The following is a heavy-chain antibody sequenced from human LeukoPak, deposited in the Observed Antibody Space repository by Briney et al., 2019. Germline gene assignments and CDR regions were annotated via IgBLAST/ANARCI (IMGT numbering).Heavy chain of an antibody. CDR3: ARDGYGGYSDY. CDR2: IKQDGSEK. D-gene: IGHD4-23*01. J-gene: IGHJ4*02. V-gene: IGHV3-7*03. CDR1: GFTFSSYW. Sequence: GGSLRLSCAASGFTFSSYWMGWVRQAPGKGLEWVANIKQDGSEKYYVDSVKGRFTISRDNAKNSLYLQMNSLRAEDTAVYYCARDGYGGYSDYWGQGTLVTVSS.